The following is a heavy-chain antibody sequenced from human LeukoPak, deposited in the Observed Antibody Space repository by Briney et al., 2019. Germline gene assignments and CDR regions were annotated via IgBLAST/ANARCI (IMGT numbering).Heavy chain of an antibody. CDR2: MNPNSGNT. J-gene: IGHJ6*03. D-gene: IGHD5-18*01. CDR3: ARNPSYGFVSYYYYYMDV. CDR1: GYTFTSYD. V-gene: IGHV1-8*01. Sequence: ASVKVSCTDSGYTFTSYDIKWVRQATGQGLEWMGWMNPNSGNTGYAQKFQGRVTMTRNTSISTAYMELSSLRSEDTAVYYCARNPSYGFVSYYYYYMDVWGKGTTVTVSS.